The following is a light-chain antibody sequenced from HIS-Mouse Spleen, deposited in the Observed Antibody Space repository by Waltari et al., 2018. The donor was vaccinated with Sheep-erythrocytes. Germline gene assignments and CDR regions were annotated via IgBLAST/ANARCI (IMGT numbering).Light chain of an antibody. CDR1: SSDVGGYNY. Sequence: QSALTQPRSVSGSPGQSVTISCTGTSSDVGGYNYVSWYQHHPGKAPKLMIYDVSKRPAGVLDRFSGSKSGNRASLTISGLQAEDEADYYCCSYAGSYNHVFATGTKVTVL. CDR3: CSYAGSYNHV. CDR2: DVS. V-gene: IGLV2-11*01. J-gene: IGLJ1*01.